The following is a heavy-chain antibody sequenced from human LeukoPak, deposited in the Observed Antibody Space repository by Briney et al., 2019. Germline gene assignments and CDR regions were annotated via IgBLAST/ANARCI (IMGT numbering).Heavy chain of an antibody. J-gene: IGHJ4*02. CDR3: ARRDYNGYRFDY. D-gene: IGHD5-18*01. CDR1: GYSFSTYW. CDR2: MYPGDSDT. V-gene: IGHV5-51*01. Sequence: GESLKISCKGSGYSFSTYWIGWVRQMPGKGPEWMGIMYPGDSDTRYSPSFQGQVTISADKSISTAYLQWSSLRASDTAMYYCARRDYNGYRFDYWGQGTLVTVSS.